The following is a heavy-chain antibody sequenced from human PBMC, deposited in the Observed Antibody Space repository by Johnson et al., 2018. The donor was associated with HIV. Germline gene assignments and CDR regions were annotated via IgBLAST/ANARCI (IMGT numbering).Heavy chain of an antibody. Sequence: ESGGRVVQPGRSLRLSCAASGFTFSSYGMHWVRQAPGKGLEWVAVISHDGSDKNYADSVKGRFTISRDNSKNTLFLQMNSLRAEDTAVYYCAKLRWAPRAFDIWGQGTMVTVSS. D-gene: IGHD4-23*01. CDR2: ISHDGSDK. CDR1: GFTFSSYG. CDR3: AKLRWAPRAFDI. V-gene: IGHV3-30*18. J-gene: IGHJ3*02.